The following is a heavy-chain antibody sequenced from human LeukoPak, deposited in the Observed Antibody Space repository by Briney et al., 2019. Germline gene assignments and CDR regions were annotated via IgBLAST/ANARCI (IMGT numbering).Heavy chain of an antibody. CDR2: IYYSGTT. Sequence: SETLSLTCSVFDASIRSYFWSWIRQAPGKGLEWIGYIYYSGTTNYNPSLKSRVTISVDTSKDQFSLNLSSVTAADTAVYYCARHGFYISSSYFDYWGQGTLVTVSS. J-gene: IGHJ4*02. V-gene: IGHV4-59*08. D-gene: IGHD6-6*01. CDR3: ARHGFYISSSYFDY. CDR1: DASIRSYF.